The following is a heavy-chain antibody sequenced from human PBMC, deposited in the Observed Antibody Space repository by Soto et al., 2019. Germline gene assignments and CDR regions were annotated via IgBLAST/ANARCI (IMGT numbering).Heavy chain of an antibody. V-gene: IGHV3-23*01. J-gene: IGHJ4*02. D-gene: IGHD2-15*01. CDR2: ITASGGTT. CDR3: AKTPVVVVAASWRGSRYFDY. CDR1: GFTFSNYV. Sequence: EGQLLESGGVLAQTGESLRLSCAASGFTFSNYVMTWVRQAPGKGLECVSGITASGGTTYYADSVKGRFTISRDNSKCTLYLQMNSLRAEDSALYYCAKTPVVVVAASWRGSRYFDYWGQGTLVTVSS.